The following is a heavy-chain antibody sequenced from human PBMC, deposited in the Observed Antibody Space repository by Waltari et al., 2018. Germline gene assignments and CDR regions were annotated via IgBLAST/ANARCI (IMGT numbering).Heavy chain of an antibody. CDR3: ARDWNYEAFDI. V-gene: IGHV4-59*01. J-gene: IGHJ3*02. Sequence: QVQLQESGPGLVKPSETPSLTCTASGGSLSSYYWIWIRQPPGKGLEWIGYSYYSGSTNYNHSLKSRVTISVDTSKNQFSLKLSSVTAADTAVYYCARDWNYEAFDIWGQGTMVTVSS. D-gene: IGHD1-7*01. CDR1: GGSLSSYY. CDR2: SYYSGST.